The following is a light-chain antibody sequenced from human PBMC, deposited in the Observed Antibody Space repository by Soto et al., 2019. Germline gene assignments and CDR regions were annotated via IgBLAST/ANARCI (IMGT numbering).Light chain of an antibody. V-gene: IGKV3-15*01. CDR1: HSVSSN. Sequence: SESPATLSVCKRERATLSCRASHSVSSNLAWYQQKPCQAPRLLIYGASSRATGIPARFSGSGSGTEFTLTISSLQSEDFAVYYCQQYNNLPPTFGPGTKVAIK. CDR2: GAS. J-gene: IGKJ3*01. CDR3: QQYNNLPPT.